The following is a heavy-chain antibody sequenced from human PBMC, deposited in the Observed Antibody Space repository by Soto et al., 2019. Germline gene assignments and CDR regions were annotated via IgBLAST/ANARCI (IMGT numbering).Heavy chain of an antibody. V-gene: IGHV1-46*03. CDR2: INPSGGST. J-gene: IGHJ5*02. D-gene: IGHD2-8*01. CDR1: GYTFTSYY. Sequence: ASVKVSCKASGYTFTSYYMHWVRQAPGQGLEWMGIINPSGGSTSYAQKFQGRVTMTRDTSTSTVYMELSSLRSEDTAVYYCARDLREYGMPFDPWGQGTLVTAPQ. CDR3: ARDLREYGMPFDP.